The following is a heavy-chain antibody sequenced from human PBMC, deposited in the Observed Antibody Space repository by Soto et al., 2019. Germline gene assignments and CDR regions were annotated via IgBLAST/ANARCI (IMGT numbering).Heavy chain of an antibody. CDR2: IYYSGST. CDR1: GGSISSYY. CDR3: ARTHFWSGDYYYYYYMDV. J-gene: IGHJ6*03. D-gene: IGHD3-3*02. Sequence: PSETLSLTCTVSGGSISSYYWSWIRQPPGKGLEWIGYIYYSGSTNYNPSLKSRVTISVDTSKNQFSLKLSSVTAADTAVYYCARTHFWSGDYYYYYYMDVWGKGTTVTVSS. V-gene: IGHV4-59*01.